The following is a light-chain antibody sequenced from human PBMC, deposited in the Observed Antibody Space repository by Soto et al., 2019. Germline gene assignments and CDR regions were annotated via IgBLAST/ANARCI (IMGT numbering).Light chain of an antibody. CDR3: SSDAGSNVV. J-gene: IGLJ2*01. V-gene: IGLV2-8*01. Sequence: QSALTQPPSASGSPGQSVTISCTGTSSDVGGYNYVSWYQQHPGKAPKLMIYEVSKRPSGVPDRFSGSKSVNTASLTVSGLQAEDEADYYCSSDAGSNVVFGGGTKLTVL. CDR1: SSDVGGYNY. CDR2: EVS.